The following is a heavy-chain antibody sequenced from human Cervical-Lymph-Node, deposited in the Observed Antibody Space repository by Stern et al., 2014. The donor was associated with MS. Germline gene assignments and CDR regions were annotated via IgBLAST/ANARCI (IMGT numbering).Heavy chain of an antibody. V-gene: IGHV2-70*01. Sequence: QVTLRESGPALVKPTQTLTLTCTFSGFSLSTSGMCVSWIRQPPGKALEWLALIDWDDDKYYCTSLKTRLTISKDTSKNQVVLTMTNMDPVDTATYYCVRYQLVEAELDYWGQGTLVTVSS. CDR2: IDWDDDK. CDR3: VRYQLVEAELDY. CDR1: GFSLSTSGMC. D-gene: IGHD1-1*01. J-gene: IGHJ4*02.